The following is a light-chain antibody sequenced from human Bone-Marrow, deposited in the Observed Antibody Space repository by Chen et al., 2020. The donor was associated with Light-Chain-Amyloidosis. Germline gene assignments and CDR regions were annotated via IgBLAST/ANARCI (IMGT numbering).Light chain of an antibody. CDR3: QVWDRSSYRQV. J-gene: IGLJ3*02. Sequence: SYVLTQPSSVSVAPGQTATIACGGNNIGSTSVHWYQQTPGQAPLLVVYDDSDRPSGIPERLAGSNSGNTATLTISRVEAGEEADYCCQVWDRSSYRQVFGGGTKLTVL. CDR1: NIGSTS. V-gene: IGLV3-21*02. CDR2: DDS.